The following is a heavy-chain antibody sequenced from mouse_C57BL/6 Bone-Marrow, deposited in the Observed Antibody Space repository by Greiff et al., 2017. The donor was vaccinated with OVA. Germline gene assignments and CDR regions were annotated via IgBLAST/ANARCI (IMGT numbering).Heavy chain of an antibody. CDR2: IRSKSNNYAT. D-gene: IGHD1-1*01. CDR1: GFSFNTYA. J-gene: IGHJ3*01. V-gene: IGHV10-1*01. CDR3: VRDYYGSSYTAWFAY. Sequence: EVKLMESGGGLVQPKGSLKLSCAASGFSFNTYAMNWVRQAPGKGLEWVARIRSKSNNYATYYADSVKDRFTISRDDSESMRYLQMNNLKTEDTAMYYCVRDYYGSSYTAWFAYWGQGTLVTVSA.